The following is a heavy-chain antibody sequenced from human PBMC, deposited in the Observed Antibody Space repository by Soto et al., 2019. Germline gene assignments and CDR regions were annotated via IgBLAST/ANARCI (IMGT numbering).Heavy chain of an antibody. CDR2: IYHSGST. J-gene: IGHJ5*02. Sequence: QLQLQESGSGLVKPSQTLSPTCAVSGGSISSGGYSWRWIRQPPGKGLEWIGYIYHSGSTYHNPSPQFLVTISVDRSKNQVSLRRSSVTAAGTAVYYCAVGIAARPLGSWRQGTLVTVSS. CDR3: AVGIAARPLGS. V-gene: IGHV4-30-2*01. CDR1: GGSISSGGYS. D-gene: IGHD6-6*01.